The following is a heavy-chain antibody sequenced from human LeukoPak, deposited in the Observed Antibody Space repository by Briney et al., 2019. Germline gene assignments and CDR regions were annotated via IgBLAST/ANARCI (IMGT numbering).Heavy chain of an antibody. D-gene: IGHD2-15*01. V-gene: IGHV4-4*02. CDR3: ARALCPTSGGSCYIDY. Sequence: PSETLSLTCAVSSGSISSSNWWSWVRQPPGKGLEWIGEIYHSGSTNYNPSLKSRVTISVDKSKNQFSLKLSSVTAADTAVYYCARALCPTSGGSCYIDYWGQGTLVSVSS. CDR2: IYHSGST. CDR1: SGSISSSNW. J-gene: IGHJ4*02.